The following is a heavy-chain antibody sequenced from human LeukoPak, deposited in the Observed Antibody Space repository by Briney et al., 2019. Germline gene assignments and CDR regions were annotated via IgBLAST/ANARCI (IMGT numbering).Heavy chain of an antibody. J-gene: IGHJ4*02. D-gene: IGHD4-11*01. V-gene: IGHV4-39*07. CDR2: INHSGST. CDR3: ARGLSRLPPGGY. Sequence: SETLSLTCTVSGGSISSGGYYWSWIRQPPGKGLEWIGEINHSGSTNYNPSLKSRVTISLDTSKNQFSLKLTSVTAADTAVYYCARGLSRLPPGGYWGQGTLVTVSS. CDR1: GGSISSGGYY.